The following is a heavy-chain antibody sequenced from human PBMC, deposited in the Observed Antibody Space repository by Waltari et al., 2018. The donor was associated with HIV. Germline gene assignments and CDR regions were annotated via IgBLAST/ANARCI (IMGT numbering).Heavy chain of an antibody. V-gene: IGHV4-34*01. Sequence: QVQLQQWGAGLLKPSETLSLTCGVYGGSFSGYYWSWIRQPPGKGLEWIGEINHSGSANYNPSLKSRVAVSVDTSRRQFSLILSSVTAADTAVYYCARGKSYAEDFDYWGQGTLVTVSS. D-gene: IGHD2-2*01. CDR1: GGSFSGYY. J-gene: IGHJ4*02. CDR2: INHSGSA. CDR3: ARGKSYAEDFDY.